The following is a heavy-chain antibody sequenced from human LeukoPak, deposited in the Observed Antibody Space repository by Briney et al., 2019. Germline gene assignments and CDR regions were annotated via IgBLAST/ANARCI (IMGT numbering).Heavy chain of an antibody. D-gene: IGHD6-13*01. J-gene: IGHJ5*02. V-gene: IGHV3-21*04. Sequence: GGSLRLSCAASGFTFSSYSMNWVRQAPGKGLEWVSSISSSSSYIYYADSVKGRFTISRDNAKNSLYLQMNSLRAEDTAVYYCAREYSSTWSGIDPWGQGTLVTVSS. CDR1: GFTFSSYS. CDR2: ISSSSSYI. CDR3: AREYSSTWSGIDP.